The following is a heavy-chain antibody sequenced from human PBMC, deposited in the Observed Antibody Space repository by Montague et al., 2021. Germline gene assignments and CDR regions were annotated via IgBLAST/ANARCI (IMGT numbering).Heavy chain of an antibody. CDR3: AVGSESAWELLHH. D-gene: IGHD1-26*01. V-gene: IGHV4-4*02. CDR2: IYHGTT. Sequence: SETLSLTCTVSGDSISSKYFWSWVHQPLGKGLEWIGEIYHGTTSYSPSLKGRLTVSMDTSKNQFSLKLSSVTAADTAIYYCAVGSESAWELLHHWGQGILVTVSS. CDR1: GDSISSKYF. J-gene: IGHJ5*02.